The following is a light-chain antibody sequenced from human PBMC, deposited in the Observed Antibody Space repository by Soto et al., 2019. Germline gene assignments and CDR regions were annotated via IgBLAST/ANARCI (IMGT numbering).Light chain of an antibody. CDR3: HHYGSPSPLP. CDR2: SAS. Sequence: EIVLTQSPGTLSLSPGERATLSCRASQSVSSSDLAWYQQKPDQAPRLLVYSASSRATGIPDRFSGSGSGTDFILTLSRLWSVYTAVYFYHHYGSPSPLPFGGPTKVEIK. CDR1: QSVSSSD. V-gene: IGKV3-20*01. J-gene: IGKJ4*01.